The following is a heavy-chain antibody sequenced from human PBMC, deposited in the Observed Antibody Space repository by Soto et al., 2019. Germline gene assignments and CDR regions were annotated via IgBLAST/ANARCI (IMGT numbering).Heavy chain of an antibody. V-gene: IGHV4-31*01. CDR3: GRYYDFWSYGMDV. J-gene: IGHJ6*04. CDR1: GDPINSGGFY. D-gene: IGHD3-3*01. CDR2: IHYSGAT. Sequence: HVQLQESGPRRVRPSETLSLTCNVSGDPINSGGFYWSWVRQPPGNGLEWLANIHYSGATHYILSHKSPVTVSVDTSENQFSLRLTSATAADTAVYYCGRYYDFWSYGMDVWGKGITVTVSS.